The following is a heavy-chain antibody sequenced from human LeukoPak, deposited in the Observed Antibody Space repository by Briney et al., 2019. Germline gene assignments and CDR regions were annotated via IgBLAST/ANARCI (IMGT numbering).Heavy chain of an antibody. V-gene: IGHV4-39*07. Sequence: PSETLSLTCTVSGDSISSNSYYWGWIRQAPGKGLEWIGSIYYSGSTYYNPSLKSRVTISVATSKNQFSLKLSSVTAADTAVYYCARGRIVGATTHAFDIWGQGTMVTVSS. CDR1: GDSISSNSYY. D-gene: IGHD1-26*01. CDR2: IYYSGST. CDR3: ARGRIVGATTHAFDI. J-gene: IGHJ3*02.